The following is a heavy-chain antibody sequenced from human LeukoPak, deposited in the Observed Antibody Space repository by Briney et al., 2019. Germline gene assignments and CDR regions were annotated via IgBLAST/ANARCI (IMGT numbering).Heavy chain of an antibody. V-gene: IGHV3-11*01. CDR3: ARVSRYGSGSYYIGAFDI. J-gene: IGHJ3*02. CDR2: ISSSGSTI. CDR1: GFTFSDYY. D-gene: IGHD3-10*01. Sequence: PGGSLRLSCAASGFTFSDYYMSWIREAPGKGLEWVSYISSSGSTIYYADSVKGRFTISRDNAKNSLYLQMNSLTAEDTAVYYCARVSRYGSGSYYIGAFDIWGQGTMVTVSS.